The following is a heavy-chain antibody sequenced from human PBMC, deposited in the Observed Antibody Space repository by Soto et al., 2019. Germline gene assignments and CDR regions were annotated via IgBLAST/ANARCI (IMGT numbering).Heavy chain of an antibody. CDR2: IIPIFGTA. D-gene: IGHD2-2*01. Sequence: SVKFSCKSSGGTFSSYAIIWVRQAPGQGLEWMGGIIPIFGTANYAQKFQGRVTITADESTSTAYMELSSLRSEDTAVYYCARCSSSTSCYNFDYWGQGTLVTVSA. CDR3: ARCSSSTSCYNFDY. V-gene: IGHV1-69*13. CDR1: GGTFSSYA. J-gene: IGHJ4*02.